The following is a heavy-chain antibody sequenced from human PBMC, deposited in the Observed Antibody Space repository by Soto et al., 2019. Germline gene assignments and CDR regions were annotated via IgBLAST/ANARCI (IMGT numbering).Heavy chain of an antibody. CDR1: GFTFDDFA. CDR2: ISWNSASI. Sequence: EVQLVESGGGLVQPGRSLRLSCAASGFTFDDFAMHWVRQPPGKGLEWVSGISWNSASIVYADSVKGRFTISRDNAKNSLYLQLDSLGVEDTAFYYCAKAPGLVASSGSPDSWGQGTLVSVSS. J-gene: IGHJ4*02. V-gene: IGHV3-9*01. D-gene: IGHD2-8*02. CDR3: AKAPGLVASSGSPDS.